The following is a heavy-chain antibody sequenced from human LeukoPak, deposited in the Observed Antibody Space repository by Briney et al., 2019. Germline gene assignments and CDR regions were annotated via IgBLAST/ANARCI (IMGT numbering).Heavy chain of an antibody. D-gene: IGHD5-12*01. CDR2: IYENGGTT. Sequence: GGSLRLSCVGSGFTFRSHAMSWVRQAPEKGLEFVSGIYENGGTTYYADSVKGRFSISRDNSKNTLYLQMDSLRAEDTAVYYCAKDGGYSGYDWLNYYYYGMDVWGQGTTVTVSS. V-gene: IGHV3-23*01. CDR1: GFTFRSHA. J-gene: IGHJ6*02. CDR3: AKDGGYSGYDWLNYYYYGMDV.